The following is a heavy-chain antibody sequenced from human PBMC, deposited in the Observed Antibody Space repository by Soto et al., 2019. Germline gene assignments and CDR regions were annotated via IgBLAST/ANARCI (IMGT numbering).Heavy chain of an antibody. CDR2: IYYSGRT. D-gene: IGHD2-21*02. Sequence: SETLSLTCIVSGESISSSSYYWGWIRRPPGKGLEWIGSIYYSGRTYYNPSFKSRVTISIDTSKNQFSLKLSSATATDTAVYYCARQRTTVVTQAYFDHWGQGALVTVSS. J-gene: IGHJ4*02. V-gene: IGHV4-39*01. CDR1: GESISSSSYY. CDR3: ARQRTTVVTQAYFDH.